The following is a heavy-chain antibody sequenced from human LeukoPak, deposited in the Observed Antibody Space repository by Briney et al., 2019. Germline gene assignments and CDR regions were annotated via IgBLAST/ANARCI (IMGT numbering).Heavy chain of an antibody. V-gene: IGHV4-59*01. J-gene: IGHJ6*02. CDR2: IYYSGST. Sequence: AETLSLTCTVSGGPISSYYESWIRQPPGEGLVGIGYIYYSGSTNYNPSLKSRVTISVDTSKNQFSLKLSSVTAADTAVYYCARDPYYYYAMDVWGQGTTVTVSS. CDR3: ARDPYYYYAMDV. CDR1: GGPISSYY.